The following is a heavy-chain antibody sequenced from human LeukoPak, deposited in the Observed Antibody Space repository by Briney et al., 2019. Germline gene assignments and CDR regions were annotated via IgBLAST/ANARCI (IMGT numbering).Heavy chain of an antibody. CDR3: ARDRSDSYDYVLLDN. Sequence: QTGGSLRLSCAASGFTFSSYWMSWVRQAPGKGLEWVANIKQDGSEKYYVDSVKGRFTISRDNAKNSLYLQMNSLRSDDTAVFYCARDRSDSYDYVLLDNWGQGTLVTVSS. CDR2: IKQDGSEK. D-gene: IGHD3-16*01. V-gene: IGHV3-7*03. CDR1: GFTFSSYW. J-gene: IGHJ4*02.